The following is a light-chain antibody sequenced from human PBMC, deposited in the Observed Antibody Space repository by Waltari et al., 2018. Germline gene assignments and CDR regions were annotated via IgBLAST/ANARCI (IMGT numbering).Light chain of an antibody. Sequence: QSVLTQPPSASGTPGQRVTIPCSGNSSNIGNNIVNWYQQLPGTAPKLPIYTTNQRPSGVPDRFSGSKSGTSASLAISGLQSEDEADYYCATWDDSLNGPVFGGGTKLTVL. CDR3: ATWDDSLNGPV. CDR2: TTN. CDR1: SSNIGNNI. V-gene: IGLV1-44*01. J-gene: IGLJ2*01.